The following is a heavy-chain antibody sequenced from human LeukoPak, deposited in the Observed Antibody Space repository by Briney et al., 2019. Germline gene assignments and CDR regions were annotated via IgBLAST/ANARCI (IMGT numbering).Heavy chain of an antibody. CDR3: ARGGAARPDY. CDR1: GFTLSNYG. V-gene: IGHV3-48*01. Sequence: GGSLRLSCAASGFTLSNYGMNWVRQAPGTGLEWVPYISSTSSAKNYADSVKGRFTISRDNAKKLLYLQMNSLRVEDTAVYYCARGGAARPDYWGQGTLVTVSS. J-gene: IGHJ4*02. D-gene: IGHD6-6*01. CDR2: ISSTSSAK.